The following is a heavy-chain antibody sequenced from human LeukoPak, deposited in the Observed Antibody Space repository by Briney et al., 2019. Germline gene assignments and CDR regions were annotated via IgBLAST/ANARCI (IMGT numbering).Heavy chain of an antibody. D-gene: IGHD2-15*01. V-gene: IGHV4-30-2*01. Sequence: PSQTLSLTCAVSGGSISSGGYSWSWIRQPPGKGLEWIGYIYHSGSTYYNPSLKSRVTISVDGSKNQFSLKLSSVTAADTAVYYCARYCSGGSCYPARAFDIWGQGTMVTVSS. CDR3: ARYCSGGSCYPARAFDI. J-gene: IGHJ3*02. CDR2: IYHSGST. CDR1: GGSISSGGYS.